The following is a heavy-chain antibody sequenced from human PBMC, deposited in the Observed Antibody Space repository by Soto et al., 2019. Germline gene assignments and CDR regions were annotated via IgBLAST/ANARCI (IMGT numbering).Heavy chain of an antibody. D-gene: IGHD3-9*01. CDR1: GYSFTSYG. CDR3: ARDTRIRDFDILTGPHYYGLDV. V-gene: IGHV1-18*01. CDR2: ISPYYGYT. Sequence: ASVKVYCKASGYSFTSYGISWVRQAPGQVLEWMGWISPYYGYTNYAQKLQGRVTMTTDTSTTTVHMDLRSLRSGDTAVYYCARDTRIRDFDILTGPHYYGLDVWGQGTTVTAP. J-gene: IGHJ6*02.